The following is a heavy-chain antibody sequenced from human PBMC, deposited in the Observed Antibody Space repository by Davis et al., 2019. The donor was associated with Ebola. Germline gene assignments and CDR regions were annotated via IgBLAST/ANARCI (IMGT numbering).Heavy chain of an antibody. D-gene: IGHD6-6*01. J-gene: IGHJ6*02. Sequence: GESLKISCAASGFTFSDYYMSWIRQAPGKGLEWVANIKQDGSEKYYVDSVKGRFTISRDNAKNSLYLQMNSLRAEDTAVYYCARDSPTRPHYYYYGMDVWGQGTTVTVSS. CDR3: ARDSPTRPHYYYYGMDV. CDR1: GFTFSDYY. CDR2: IKQDGSEK. V-gene: IGHV3-7*01.